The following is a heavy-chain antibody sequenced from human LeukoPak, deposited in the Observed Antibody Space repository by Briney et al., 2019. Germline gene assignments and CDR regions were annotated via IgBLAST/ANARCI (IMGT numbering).Heavy chain of an antibody. CDR1: GLTFSGYT. CDR3: ARDTYDILTGYYKWAFDI. J-gene: IGHJ3*02. V-gene: IGHV3-21*06. D-gene: IGHD3-9*01. CDR2: ISSKSSDI. Sequence: PGGSLRLSCAASGLTFSGYTMNWVRQAPGKGLEWVSSISSKSSDIYYADSVKGRFTISRDNAKNSLYLQMNSLRAEDTAVYYCARDTYDILTGYYKWAFDIWGQGTMVTVSS.